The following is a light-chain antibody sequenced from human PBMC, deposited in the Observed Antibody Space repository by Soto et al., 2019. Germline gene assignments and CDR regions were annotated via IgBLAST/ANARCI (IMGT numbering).Light chain of an antibody. CDR3: QPYNNWPLT. CDR1: QDIAIY. CDR2: TAS. Sequence: IQLTQSPASLSASVGDRVTFTCRASQDIAIYLAWYQQKPGEAPNLLIHTASTLHGGVPSRFSGSGSGAEFTLTINSLQSEDFAVYYCQPYNNWPLTFGGGTKVDIK. V-gene: IGKV1-9*01. J-gene: IGKJ4*01.